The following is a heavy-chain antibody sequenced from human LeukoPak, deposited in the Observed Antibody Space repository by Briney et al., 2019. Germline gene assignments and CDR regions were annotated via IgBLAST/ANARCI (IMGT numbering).Heavy chain of an antibody. D-gene: IGHD6-19*01. J-gene: IGHJ4*02. CDR2: ISAYNGNT. CDR1: GYTFTSYS. CDR3: AREFGGWYGGQRNYFDY. V-gene: IGHV1-18*01. Sequence: GASVKVSCKASGYTFTSYSISWVRQAPGQGLEWMGWISAYNGNTNYAQKLQGRVTMTTDTSTSTAYMELRSLRSDDTAVYYCAREFGGWYGGQRNYFDYWGQGTLVTVSS.